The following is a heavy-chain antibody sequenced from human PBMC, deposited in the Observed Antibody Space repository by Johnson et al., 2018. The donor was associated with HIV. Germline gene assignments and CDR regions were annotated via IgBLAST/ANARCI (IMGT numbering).Heavy chain of an antibody. CDR1: GFTFSSYG. Sequence: QMLLVESGGGVVQPGGSLRLSCAESGFTFSSYGMHWVRQAPGKGLEWVAFIRYDGSNKYYADSVKGRFTISRDNSKNTLYLQMNSLRAEDTAVYYCAKDPPGVDDIHAFDIWGQGTMVTVSS. D-gene: IGHD3-9*01. V-gene: IGHV3-30*02. J-gene: IGHJ3*02. CDR3: AKDPPGVDDIHAFDI. CDR2: IRYDGSNK.